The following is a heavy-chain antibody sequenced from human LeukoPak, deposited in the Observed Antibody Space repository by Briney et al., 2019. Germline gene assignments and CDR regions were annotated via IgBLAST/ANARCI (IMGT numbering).Heavy chain of an antibody. CDR3: AREPTITMMGLYKPYNWFDP. Sequence: ASVTVSFKASGGTFSIYAISWVRQAPGQGLEWMGGIIPIFGTANYAQKFQGRVTITADESTSTAYMELSSLRSEDTAVYYCAREPTITMMGLYKPYNWFDPWSQGTLVTVSS. D-gene: IGHD3-22*01. J-gene: IGHJ5*02. CDR1: GGTFSIYA. CDR2: IIPIFGTA. V-gene: IGHV1-69*13.